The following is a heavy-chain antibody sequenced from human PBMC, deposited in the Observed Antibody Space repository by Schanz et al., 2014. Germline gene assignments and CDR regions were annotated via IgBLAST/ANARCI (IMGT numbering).Heavy chain of an antibody. CDR2: IGDDGADK. V-gene: IGHV3-7*01. D-gene: IGHD3-10*01. J-gene: IGHJ3*02. CDR3: ARGIITMVRGGDVGAFDI. CDR1: GFSFSTHW. Sequence: EVQLLESGGGLVQPGGSLRLSCAASGFSFSTHWMAWVRQAPGKGLEWVANIGDDGADKYYLDSVRGRFTISRDNTKNFLHLQMDSLRAEDTAVYYCARGIITMVRGGDVGAFDIWGQGTMVTVSS.